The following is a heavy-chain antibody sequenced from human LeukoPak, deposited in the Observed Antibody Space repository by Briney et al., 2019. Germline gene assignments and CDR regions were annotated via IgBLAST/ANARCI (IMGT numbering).Heavy chain of an antibody. CDR3: ARDLDLYDFWSGYHFDY. J-gene: IGHJ4*02. Sequence: ASVKVSCKASGGTFSSYAISWVRQAPGQGLEWMGGIIPIFGTANYAQKFQGRVTITADESTSTAYMELRSLRSDDTAVYYCARDLDLYDFWSGYHFDYWGQGTLVTVSS. D-gene: IGHD3-3*01. CDR2: IIPIFGTA. V-gene: IGHV1-69*13. CDR1: GGTFSSYA.